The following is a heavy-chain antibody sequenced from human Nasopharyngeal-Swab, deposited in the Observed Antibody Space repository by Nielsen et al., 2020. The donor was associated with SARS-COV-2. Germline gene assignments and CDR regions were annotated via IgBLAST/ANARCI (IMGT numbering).Heavy chain of an antibody. CDR2: IYHSGST. Sequence: WMRQDPGKGLEWIGEIYHSGSTNYNPSLKSRVTISVDKSKNQFSLKLSSVTAADTAVYYCASRPQLLLFWFDPWGQGTLVTVSS. D-gene: IGHD2-2*01. CDR3: ASRPQLLLFWFDP. J-gene: IGHJ5*02. V-gene: IGHV4-4*02.